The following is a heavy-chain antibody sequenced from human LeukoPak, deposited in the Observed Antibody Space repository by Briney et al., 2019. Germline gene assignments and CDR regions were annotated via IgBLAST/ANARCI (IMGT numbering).Heavy chain of an antibody. Sequence: GTSVKVSCKASGFTFTSSAMQWVRQARGQRLEWIGWIVVGSGNTNYAQKFQGRVTITADESTSTAYMELSSLRSEDTAVYYCARDLDSSGYFDYWGQGTLVTVSS. D-gene: IGHD3-22*01. CDR3: ARDLDSSGYFDY. CDR2: IVVGSGNT. J-gene: IGHJ4*02. CDR1: GFTFTSSA. V-gene: IGHV1-58*02.